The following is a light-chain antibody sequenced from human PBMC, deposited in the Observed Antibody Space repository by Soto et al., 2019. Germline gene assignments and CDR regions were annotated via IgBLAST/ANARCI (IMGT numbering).Light chain of an antibody. CDR1: QNVNHH. J-gene: IGKJ5*01. Sequence: EIVLTQSPATLSLSPGERATLSCKASQNVNHHLVWYQQKSGQAPRLVIYDTTTRASGFPARFSGSGSGTDFTLTISSLEPEDFAVYYCQQRTSWPPTFGQGTRLDIK. CDR2: DTT. V-gene: IGKV3-11*01. CDR3: QQRTSWPPT.